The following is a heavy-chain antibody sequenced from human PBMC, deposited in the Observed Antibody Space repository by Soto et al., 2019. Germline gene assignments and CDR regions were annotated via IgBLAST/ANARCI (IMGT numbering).Heavy chain of an antibody. CDR2: MNPNSGNT. V-gene: IGHV1-8*01. D-gene: IGHD2-2*01. Sequence: ASVKVSCKASGYTFTSYDINWVRQATGQGLEWMGWMNPNSGNTGYAQKFQGRVTMTRNTSISTAYMELSSLRSEDTAVYYCARGPSVHYYYYMDVWGKGTTVTVSS. J-gene: IGHJ6*03. CDR3: ARGPSVHYYYYMDV. CDR1: GYTFTSYD.